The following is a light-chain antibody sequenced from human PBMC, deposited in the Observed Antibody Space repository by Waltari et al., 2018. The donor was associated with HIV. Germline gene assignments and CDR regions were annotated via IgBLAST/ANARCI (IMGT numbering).Light chain of an antibody. Sequence: QSALTQPRSLSVSPGQSVTISCTGTSSDVGSYNYVSWYQHHPWKAPTLILYDVSERPSGVPDRFSGSKSGNTASLTISGLQAEDEADYYCCSYAGTYTFVVFGGGTKLTVL. CDR1: SSDVGSYNY. CDR3: CSYAGTYTFVV. J-gene: IGLJ2*01. V-gene: IGLV2-11*01. CDR2: DVS.